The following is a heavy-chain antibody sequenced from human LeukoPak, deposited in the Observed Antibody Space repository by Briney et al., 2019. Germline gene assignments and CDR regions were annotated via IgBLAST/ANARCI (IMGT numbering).Heavy chain of an antibody. CDR1: GGSISSYY. V-gene: IGHV4-59*01. J-gene: IGHJ6*02. CDR2: IYYSGST. CDR3: ARESAVYGMDV. Sequence: PSETLSLTCTVSGGSISSYYWSWIRQPPGKGLEWIGCIYYSGSTNYNPSLKSRVTISVDTSKNQFSLKQSSVTAADTAVYYCARESAVYGMDVWGQGTTVTVSS.